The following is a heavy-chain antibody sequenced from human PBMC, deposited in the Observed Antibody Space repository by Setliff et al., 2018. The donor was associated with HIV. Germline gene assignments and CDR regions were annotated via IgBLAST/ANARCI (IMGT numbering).Heavy chain of an antibody. CDR3: VRGHCNSDKCWYTWFDP. Sequence: ASVKVSCKASNYTLINYGVSWVRQAPGQGPEWMGWIGSYSGYTIYAQKFQDRLTMTTDTSTTTASMELRSLRSDDTAVYYCVRGHCNSDKCWYTWFDPWGQGTLVTVSS. D-gene: IGHD2-2*01. CDR2: IGSYSGYT. CDR1: NYTLINYG. J-gene: IGHJ5*02. V-gene: IGHV1-18*01.